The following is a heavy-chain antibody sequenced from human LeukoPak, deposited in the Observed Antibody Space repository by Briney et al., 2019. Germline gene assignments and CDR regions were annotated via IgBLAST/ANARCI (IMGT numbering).Heavy chain of an antibody. J-gene: IGHJ4*02. Sequence: GRSLRLSCAASGFTLSSYGMHWVRQAPGKGLEWVAVTSYDGSNKYYADSVKGRFTISRDNSKNTLYLQMNSLRAEDTAVYYCVATLNSFDYWGQGTLVTVSS. D-gene: IGHD5-12*01. CDR3: VATLNSFDY. V-gene: IGHV3-30*03. CDR2: TSYDGSNK. CDR1: GFTLSSYG.